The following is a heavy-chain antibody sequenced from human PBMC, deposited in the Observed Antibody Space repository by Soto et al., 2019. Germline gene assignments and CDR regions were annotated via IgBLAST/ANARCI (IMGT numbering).Heavy chain of an antibody. CDR1: GFTFSNYA. V-gene: IGHV3-23*01. Sequence: GGSLRLSCAASGFTFSNYAMSWVRQAPGKGLEWVSGISGSGGSTYYADSVKGRFTISRDNSKNTLYLQMNSLRAEDTAVYYCAKLALYSGSPGFFQHWGQGTLVTVSS. CDR2: ISGSGGST. J-gene: IGHJ1*01. CDR3: AKLALYSGSPGFFQH. D-gene: IGHD1-26*01.